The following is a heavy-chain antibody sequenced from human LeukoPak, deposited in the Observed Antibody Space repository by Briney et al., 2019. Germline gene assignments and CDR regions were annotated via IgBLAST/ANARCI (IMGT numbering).Heavy chain of an antibody. J-gene: IGHJ4*02. CDR2: ISSSSSYI. CDR3: ARGLTGRISY. Sequence: GGCLRLSCAASGFTFSSYSMNWVRQAPGKGLEWVSSISSSSSYIYYADSVKGRFTISRDNAKNSLYLQMNSLRAEDTAVYYCARGLTGRISYWGQGTLVTVSS. CDR1: GFTFSSYS. D-gene: IGHD1-20*01. V-gene: IGHV3-21*01.